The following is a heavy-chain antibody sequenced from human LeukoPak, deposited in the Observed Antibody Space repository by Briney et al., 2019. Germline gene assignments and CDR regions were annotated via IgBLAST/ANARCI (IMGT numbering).Heavy chain of an antibody. D-gene: IGHD2-21*02. J-gene: IGHJ4*02. CDR1: GFTFSSYA. Sequence: GGSLRLSCAASGFTFSSYAMHWVRQAPGKGLEWVAVISYDGSNKYYADSVKGRFTISRDNSKNTLYLQMNSLRAEDTAVYYCARAPLFVVVTANPSIWGQGTLDTVSS. CDR3: ARAPLFVVVTANPSI. CDR2: ISYDGSNK. V-gene: IGHV3-30*04.